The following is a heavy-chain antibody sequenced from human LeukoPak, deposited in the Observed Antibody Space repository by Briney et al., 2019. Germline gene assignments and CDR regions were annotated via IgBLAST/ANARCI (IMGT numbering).Heavy chain of an antibody. Sequence: PSETLSLTCTVSGGSISSGGYYWSWIRQPPGKGLEWIGEINHSGSTNYNPSLKSRVTISVDTSKNQFSLKLSSVTAADTAVYYCARAVVEGATISHFDYWGQGTLVTVSS. CDR3: ARAVVEGATISHFDY. V-gene: IGHV4-61*08. J-gene: IGHJ4*02. CDR1: GGSISSGGYY. D-gene: IGHD1-26*01. CDR2: INHSGST.